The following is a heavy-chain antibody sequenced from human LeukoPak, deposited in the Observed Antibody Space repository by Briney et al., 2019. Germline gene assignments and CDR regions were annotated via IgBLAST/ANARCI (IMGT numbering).Heavy chain of an antibody. Sequence: ASVKVSCKASGYTFTDYYMHWVRQAPGLGLEWMGWINPHNGGTNYAQNFQGRVTLTRDTSISTAYMELSRLISDETAVYNCARIRYYYGSGSYSLGYWGQGTLVTVSS. CDR2: INPHNGGT. CDR1: GYTFTDYY. CDR3: ARIRYYYGSGSYSLGY. D-gene: IGHD3-10*01. J-gene: IGHJ4*02. V-gene: IGHV1-2*02.